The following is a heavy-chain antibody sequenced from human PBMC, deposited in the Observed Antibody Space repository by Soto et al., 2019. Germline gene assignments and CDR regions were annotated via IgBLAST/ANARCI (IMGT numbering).Heavy chain of an antibody. CDR3: AKGDNLGPKTGYAFDP. CDR1: GDSVSSNTAS. D-gene: IGHD5-12*01. V-gene: IGHV6-1*01. J-gene: IGHJ5*02. CDR2: TYFRSKWCN. Sequence: QTLSLTCAISGDSVSSNTASWNWIRQSPSRGLEWLGRTYFRSKWCNDYAVSVKSRIIINPDTSNNQFSLQLNSVTPEDTAVYFCAKGDNLGPKTGYAFDPWGQGIMVTVSS.